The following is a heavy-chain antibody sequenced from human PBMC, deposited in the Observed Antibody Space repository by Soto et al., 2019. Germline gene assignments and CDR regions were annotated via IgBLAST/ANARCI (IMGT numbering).Heavy chain of an antibody. CDR2: IDYSGTT. CDR3: ASHGSNSGSYSEYFPH. Sequence: QLQLQESGPGLVKASETLSLTCTVSGGSISSSTYFWGWIRQPPGKGLEWIGSIDYSGTTYYNTSLRTRATIAADPSKNQFSRRLGSVTAADTAVYYCASHGSNSGSYSEYFPHWGPGPLVTVSS. V-gene: IGHV4-39*01. D-gene: IGHD1-26*01. CDR1: GGSISSSTYF. J-gene: IGHJ1*01.